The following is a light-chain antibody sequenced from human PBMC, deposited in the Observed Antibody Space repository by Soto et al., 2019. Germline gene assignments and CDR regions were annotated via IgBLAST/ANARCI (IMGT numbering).Light chain of an antibody. CDR3: ATWDDSLSGNDV. Sequence: QSVLTQPPSASGTPGQSVTISCSGSSSNIGSNYVCWYQHLPGTAPKLLIYSNNQRPSGVPDRFSGSKSGTSASLAISGLRSEDEADYYCATWDDSLSGNDVVGTGNKLTVL. CDR1: SSNIGSNY. V-gene: IGLV1-47*02. CDR2: SNN. J-gene: IGLJ1*01.